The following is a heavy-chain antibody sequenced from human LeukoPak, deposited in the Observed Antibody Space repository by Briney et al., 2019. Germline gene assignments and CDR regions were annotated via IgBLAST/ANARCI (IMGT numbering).Heavy chain of an antibody. CDR1: GYTFTGYY. CDR3: ARTASYCGGDCYSDY. D-gene: IGHD2-21*01. V-gene: IGHV1-2*02. CDR2: INPSSGGT. J-gene: IGHJ4*02. Sequence: ASVKVSCKASGYTFTGYYMHWVRQAPGQGLEWMGWINPSSGGTNYAQKFQGRVTMTRDTSISTAYMELSRLRSDDTAVYYCARTASYCGGDCYSDYWGQGTLVTVSS.